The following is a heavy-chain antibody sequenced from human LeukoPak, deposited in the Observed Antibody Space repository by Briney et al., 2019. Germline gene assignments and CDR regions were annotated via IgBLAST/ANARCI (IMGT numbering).Heavy chain of an antibody. CDR3: VRFGGLIS. D-gene: IGHD3-16*01. CDR2: INLNSGGT. J-gene: IGHJ5*02. V-gene: IGHV1-2*02. CDR1: GYTFTDYY. Sequence: GASVKVSCKASGYTFTDYYTHWVRQAPGQGLEWMGWINLNSGGTIYAQIFQGRVTMTRDTSISTAYMDLSSLRSDDTAVYYCVRFGGLISWGQGTLVTVSS.